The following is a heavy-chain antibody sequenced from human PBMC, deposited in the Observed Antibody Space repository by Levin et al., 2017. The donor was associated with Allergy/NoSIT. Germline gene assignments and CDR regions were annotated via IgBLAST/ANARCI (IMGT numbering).Heavy chain of an antibody. CDR1: GYTLTEIS. D-gene: IGHD6-13*01. Sequence: ASVKVSCKVSGYTLTEISIHWVRQAPGKGLEWMGGFDPEDGKRVYAQKLQGRVTMTADTSTDTAYMELSSLRSEDTAVYYCATIIAASLGDYWGQGTLVTVSS. CDR3: ATIIAASLGDY. CDR2: FDPEDGKR. J-gene: IGHJ4*02. V-gene: IGHV1-24*01.